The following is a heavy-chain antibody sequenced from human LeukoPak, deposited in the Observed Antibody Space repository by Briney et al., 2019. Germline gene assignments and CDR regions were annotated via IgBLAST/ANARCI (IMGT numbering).Heavy chain of an antibody. CDR1: GYSFTSYW. J-gene: IGHJ4*02. CDR3: ARAGFYYDSSGPKVFDY. CDR2: IYPGDSDT. D-gene: IGHD3-22*01. Sequence: GESLKISCKGSGYSFTSYWIGWVRQMPGKGLEWMGIIYPGDSDTRYSPSVQGQVTISADKSISTAYLQWSSLKASDTAMYYCARAGFYYDSSGPKVFDYWGQGTLVTVSS. V-gene: IGHV5-51*01.